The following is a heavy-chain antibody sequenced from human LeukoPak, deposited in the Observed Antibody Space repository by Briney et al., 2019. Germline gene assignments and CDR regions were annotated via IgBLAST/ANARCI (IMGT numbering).Heavy chain of an antibody. Sequence: ASVKVSCKASGGTFRSYAISWVRQAPGQGLEWMGGIIPIFGTANYAQKFQGRVTIAADESTSTAYMELSSLRSEDTAVYYCARTLPRAYYMDVWGKGTTVTVSS. CDR3: ARTLPRAYYMDV. V-gene: IGHV1-69*01. CDR2: IIPIFGTA. J-gene: IGHJ6*03. CDR1: GGTFRSYA.